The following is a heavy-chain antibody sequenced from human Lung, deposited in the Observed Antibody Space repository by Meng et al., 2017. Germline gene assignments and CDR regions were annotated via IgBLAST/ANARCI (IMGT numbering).Heavy chain of an antibody. Sequence: QVHLQQAGHGLRRPSQTLALTCPVSGGSISSSNYYWSWIRQPPGKGLEWSGHIYNSGSTYYNPSLKSRITISVETSKNQFSLKLSSVTAADTAVYYCARGQKGYFDLWGRGTLVTVSS. J-gene: IGHJ2*01. CDR3: ARGQKGYFDL. CDR2: IYNSGST. V-gene: IGHV4-30-4*01. CDR1: GGSISSSNYY.